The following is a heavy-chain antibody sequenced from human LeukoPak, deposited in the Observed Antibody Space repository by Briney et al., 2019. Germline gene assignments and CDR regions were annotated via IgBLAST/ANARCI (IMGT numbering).Heavy chain of an antibody. D-gene: IGHD3-22*01. CDR1: GFTFSSYA. CDR2: ISSSGDII. J-gene: IGHJ4*02. CDR3: AKDRPNYHESNGHYYRRNGDY. Sequence: GGSLRLSCTASGFTFSSYAIIWVRQAPGKGLEWVSAISSSGDIIFYADSVKGRFTISRDNSRYTLYLQMNSLRAEDAAMYYCAKDRPNYHESNGHYYRRNGDYWGQGTLVTVSS. V-gene: IGHV3-23*01.